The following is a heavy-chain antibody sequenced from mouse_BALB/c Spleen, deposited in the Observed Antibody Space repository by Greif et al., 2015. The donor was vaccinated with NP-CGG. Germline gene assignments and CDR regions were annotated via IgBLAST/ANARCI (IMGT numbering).Heavy chain of an antibody. D-gene: IGHD2-3*01. CDR3: ARGGYYERYFDY. J-gene: IGHJ2*01. CDR1: GYTFTSYN. CDR2: IYPGNGDT. Sequence: QVQLQQSGAELVKPGASVKMSCKASGYTFTSYNMHWVKQTPGQGLEWIGAIYPGNGDTSYNQKFKGKTTLTADKSSSTAYMQLSSLTSEDSAVYYCARGGYYERYFDYWGQGTTLTVSS. V-gene: IGHV1-12*01.